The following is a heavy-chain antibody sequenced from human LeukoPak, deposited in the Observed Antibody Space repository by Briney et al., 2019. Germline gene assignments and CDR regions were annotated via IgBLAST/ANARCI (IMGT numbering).Heavy chain of an antibody. Sequence: QPGRSLRLSCAASGFIFSNYAMHWVRQAPGKGLEWVAVISYDGSNKYYADSVKGRFTISRDNSKNTLYLQMNSLRAEDTAVYYCAREGDAGAYFDYWGQGTLVTVSS. CDR3: AREGDAGAYFDY. J-gene: IGHJ4*02. CDR2: ISYDGSNK. CDR1: GFIFSNYA. D-gene: IGHD1-14*01. V-gene: IGHV3-30-3*01.